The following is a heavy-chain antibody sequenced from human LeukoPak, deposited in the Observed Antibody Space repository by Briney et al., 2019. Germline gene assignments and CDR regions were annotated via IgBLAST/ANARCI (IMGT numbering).Heavy chain of an antibody. CDR3: ASNRPGLRSGSYLGRGGDEIRFDY. D-gene: IGHD1-26*01. J-gene: IGHJ4*02. CDR1: GGSISSGGYY. CDR2: IYYSGST. Sequence: SETLSLTCTVSGGSISSGGYYWSWIRQHPGKGLEWIGYIYYSGSTYYNPSLKSRVTISVDTSKNQFSLKLSSVTAADTAVYYCASNRPGLRSGSYLGRGGDEIRFDYWGQGTLVTVSS. V-gene: IGHV4-31*03.